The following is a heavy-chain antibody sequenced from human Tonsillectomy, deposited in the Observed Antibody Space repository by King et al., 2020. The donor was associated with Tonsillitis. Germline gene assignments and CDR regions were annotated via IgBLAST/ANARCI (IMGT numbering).Heavy chain of an antibody. D-gene: IGHD2-15*01. CDR2: ISSSSSYT. Sequence: QLVQSGGGLVKPGGSLRLSCAASGFTFSDNYMSWIRQAPGEGLEWLSYISSSSSYTDYADSVKGRFTISRDNAKNSLYLQMNSLRAEDTAVYYCARPTVVAAVLDAFDIWGQGTMVTVSS. CDR1: GFTFSDNY. V-gene: IGHV3-11*05. CDR3: ARPTVVAAVLDAFDI. J-gene: IGHJ3*02.